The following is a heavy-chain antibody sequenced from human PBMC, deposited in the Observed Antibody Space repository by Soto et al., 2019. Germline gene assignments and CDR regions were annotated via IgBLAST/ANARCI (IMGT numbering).Heavy chain of an antibody. V-gene: IGHV4-31*02. D-gene: IGHD1-7*01. Sequence: SETLSLTCTVSGGSISSGGYYWSWIRQHPGKGLEWIGYIYYSGSTYYNPSPKSRVTISVDTSKNQFSLKLSSVTAADTAVYYCARTPSITGTTRYYYYYGMDVWGQGTTVTVSS. CDR3: ARTPSITGTTRYYYYYGMDV. J-gene: IGHJ6*02. CDR1: GGSISSGGYY. CDR2: IYYSGST.